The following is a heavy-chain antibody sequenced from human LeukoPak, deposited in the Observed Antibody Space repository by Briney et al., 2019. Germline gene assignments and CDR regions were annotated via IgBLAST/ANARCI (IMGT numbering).Heavy chain of an antibody. CDR2: MNPNSGNT. CDR3: ARGLAYAYYYDSSGFY. D-gene: IGHD3-22*01. J-gene: IGHJ4*02. V-gene: IGHV1-8*01. Sequence: ASVKVSCKASGYTFTSYDINWVRQATGQGLEWMGWMNPNSGNTGYAQKFQGRVTMTRNTSISTAYMELSSLRSEDTAVYYCARGLAYAYYYDSSGFYWGQGTLVTVSS. CDR1: GYTFTSYD.